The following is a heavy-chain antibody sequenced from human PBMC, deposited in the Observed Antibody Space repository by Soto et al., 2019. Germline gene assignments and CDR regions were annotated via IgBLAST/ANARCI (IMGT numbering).Heavy chain of an antibody. D-gene: IGHD3-10*01. CDR3: AKRRGYGSGGKDAFDI. CDR2: MNPNSGNT. V-gene: IGHV1-8*01. Sequence: QVQLVQSGAEVKKPGASVKVSCQASGYTFTAYDINWVRQATGQGLEWMGWMNPNSGNTGYAQKLQDRVTMTRSTAISTAYMELSRLRSEDTAVYYCAKRRGYGSGGKDAFDIWGQGTVVTVSS. CDR1: GYTFTAYD. J-gene: IGHJ3*02.